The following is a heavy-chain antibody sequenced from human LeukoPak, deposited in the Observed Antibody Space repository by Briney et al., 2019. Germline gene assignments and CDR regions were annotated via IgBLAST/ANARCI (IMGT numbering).Heavy chain of an antibody. CDR2: IGAYNGNT. J-gene: IGHJ5*02. CDR1: GYTFTSYG. D-gene: IGHD3-10*01. Sequence: ASVRVSCKTSGYTFTSYGISWVRQAPGQGLEWMGWIGAYNGNTNYAQKLQGRVTMTTDTSTSTAYMELRSLRSDDTAVYYCAREESFTMGNWFDPWGQGTLVTVSS. CDR3: AREESFTMGNWFDP. V-gene: IGHV1-18*01.